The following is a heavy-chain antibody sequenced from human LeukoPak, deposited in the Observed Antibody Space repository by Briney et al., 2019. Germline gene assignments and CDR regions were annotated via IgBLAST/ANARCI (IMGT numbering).Heavy chain of an antibody. J-gene: IGHJ4*02. V-gene: IGHV3-30*03. Sequence: PGGSLRLSCAASGFTFSSYGMHWVRQAPGKGLEWVAVISYDGSNKYYADSVKGRFTISRDNSKNTLYLQMNSLRAEDTAVYYCARDKDIIVVPAAGPFDYWGQGTLVTVSS. CDR3: ARDKDIIVVPAAGPFDY. CDR1: GFTFSSYG. D-gene: IGHD2-2*01. CDR2: ISYDGSNK.